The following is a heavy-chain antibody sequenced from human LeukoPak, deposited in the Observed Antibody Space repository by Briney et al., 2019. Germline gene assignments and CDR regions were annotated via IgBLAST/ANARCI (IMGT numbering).Heavy chain of an antibody. D-gene: IGHD2-2*01. CDR3: AKAIIYCSSTSCYENSDAFDI. Sequence: PGRSLRLSCAASGSTFSSYGMHWVRQAPGKGLEWVAVISYDGSNKYYADSVKGRFTISRDNSKNTLYLQMNSLRAEDTAVYYCAKAIIYCSSTSCYENSDAFDIWGQGTMVTVSS. V-gene: IGHV3-30*18. CDR1: GSTFSSYG. CDR2: ISYDGSNK. J-gene: IGHJ3*02.